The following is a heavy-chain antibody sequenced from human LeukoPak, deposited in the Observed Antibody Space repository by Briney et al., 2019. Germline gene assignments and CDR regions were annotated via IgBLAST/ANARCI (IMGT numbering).Heavy chain of an antibody. J-gene: IGHJ4*02. V-gene: IGHV4-59*08. D-gene: IGHD6-19*01. CDR1: AGSISGFH. CDR2: IYYNGST. Sequence: PSETLSLTCTVSAGSISGFHWSWIRQPPGKGLEWIGDIYYNGSTNYNPSLKSRVTISVDTSKNQFSLKLNSVTAADTAVYYCAGPGYSSGWTPDYWGQGTLVTVSS. CDR3: AGPGYSSGWTPDY.